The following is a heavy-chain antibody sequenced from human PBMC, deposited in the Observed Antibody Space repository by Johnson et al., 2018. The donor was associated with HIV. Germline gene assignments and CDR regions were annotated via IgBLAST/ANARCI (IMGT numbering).Heavy chain of an antibody. CDR3: ARDGESQQLPLGDAFDV. V-gene: IGHV3-66*01. J-gene: IGHJ3*01. CDR2: ISGSGGST. D-gene: IGHD6-13*01. Sequence: VQLVESGGGVVQPGRSLRLSCAASAVSGFSVSSNYINWVRQAPGKGLKWVSAISGSGGSTYYADSVKGRFTISRDNSKNTLYLQMSSLRVEDTAMYYCARDGESQQLPLGDAFDVWGQGTMVTVSS. CDR1: AVSGFSVSSNY.